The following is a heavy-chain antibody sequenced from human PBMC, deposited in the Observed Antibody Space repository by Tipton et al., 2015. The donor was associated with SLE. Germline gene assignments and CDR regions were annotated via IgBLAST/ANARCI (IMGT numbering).Heavy chain of an antibody. Sequence: GLVKPSETLSLTCAVYGGSFSGYYWSWIRQPPGKGLEWIGEINHSGSTNYNPSLKSRVTISVDTSKNQFSLKLSSVTAADTAVYYCARETEQLYFDYWGQGTLVTVSS. D-gene: IGHD6-13*01. CDR1: GGSFSGYY. V-gene: IGHV4-34*01. CDR3: ARETEQLYFDY. J-gene: IGHJ4*02. CDR2: INHSGST.